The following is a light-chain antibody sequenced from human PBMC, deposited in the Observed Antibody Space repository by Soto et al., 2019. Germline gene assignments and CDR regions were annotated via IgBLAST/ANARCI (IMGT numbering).Light chain of an antibody. CDR2: GAS. Sequence: EIVMTQSPATLSVSPGKRVILSCRASQSVSDNLAWYQQKPGQAPRLLIYGASTRATTIPARFSGSGSGTEFTLTISSLQSEDFAVYYCQQSNNWPYTFGQGTRLDIK. V-gene: IGKV3-15*01. CDR3: QQSNNWPYT. CDR1: QSVSDN. J-gene: IGKJ2*01.